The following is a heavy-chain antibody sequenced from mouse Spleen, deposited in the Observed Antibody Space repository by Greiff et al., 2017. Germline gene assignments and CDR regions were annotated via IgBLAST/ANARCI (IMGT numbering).Heavy chain of an antibody. CDR3: AGESPNWDDYAMDY. CDR1: GFSLTSYG. V-gene: IGHV2-9*02. CDR2: IWAGGST. D-gene: IGHD4-1*01. Sequence: VQLQQSGPGLVAPSQSLSITCTVSGFSLTSYGVHWVRQPPGKGLEWLGVIWAGGSTNYNSALMSRLSISKDNSKSQVFLKMNSLQTDDTAMYYCAGESPNWDDYAMDYWGQGTSVTVSS. J-gene: IGHJ4*01.